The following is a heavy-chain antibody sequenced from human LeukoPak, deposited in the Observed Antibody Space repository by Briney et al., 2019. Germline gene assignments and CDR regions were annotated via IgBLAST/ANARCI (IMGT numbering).Heavy chain of an antibody. V-gene: IGHV3-30*03. J-gene: IGHJ3*02. CDR2: ISYDGSNK. D-gene: IGHD3-3*02. Sequence: GGSLRLSCAASGFTFSSYGMHWVRQAPGKGLEWVAVISYDGSNKYYADSVKGRFTISRDNSKNTLYLQMNSLRAEDTAVYYCALTIFDAFGIWGQGTMVTVSS. CDR1: GFTFSSYG. CDR3: ALTIFDAFGI.